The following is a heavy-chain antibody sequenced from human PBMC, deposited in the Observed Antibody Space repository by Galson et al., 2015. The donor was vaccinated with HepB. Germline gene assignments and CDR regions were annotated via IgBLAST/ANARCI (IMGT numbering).Heavy chain of an antibody. CDR2: ISSSGSTI. V-gene: IGHV3-48*03. D-gene: IGHD4-17*01. CDR1: GFTFSSYE. Sequence: SLRLSCAASGFTFSSYEMNWVRQAPGKGLEWVSYISSSGSTIYYADSVKGRFTISRDNAKNSLYLQMNSLRAEDTAVYYCASLTTVTTNSLFFGYYYYGMDVWGQGTTVTVSS. CDR3: ASLTTVTTNSLFFGYYYYGMDV. J-gene: IGHJ6*02.